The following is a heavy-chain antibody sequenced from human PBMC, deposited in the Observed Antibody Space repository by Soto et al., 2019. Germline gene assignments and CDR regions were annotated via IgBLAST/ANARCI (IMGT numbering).Heavy chain of an antibody. CDR3: ALKGDGYRGFQY. Sequence: QITLKESGPTLVKPTQTLTLTCTLTGFSLSTSGVGVGWIHQPPGKALEWLALIYWNDDKSYNPFLKSRPTIAKGTSKNEVVLTLTIMDPVDTATYYCALKGDGYRGFQYWGQGTLVTVSS. V-gene: IGHV2-5*01. D-gene: IGHD5-12*01. CDR2: IYWNDDK. J-gene: IGHJ4*02. CDR1: GFSLSTSGVG.